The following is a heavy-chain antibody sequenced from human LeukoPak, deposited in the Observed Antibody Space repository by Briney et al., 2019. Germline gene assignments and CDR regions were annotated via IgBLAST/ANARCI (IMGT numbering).Heavy chain of an antibody. D-gene: IGHD2-21*02. CDR2: IYTDGST. CDR3: ARDREVVPAMAQMDV. J-gene: IGHJ6*04. V-gene: IGHV3-53*01. CDR1: GFTVSTNY. Sequence: GGSLRLSCAASGFTVSTNYMSWVRQAPGKGLEWVSVIYTDGSTHYADPVKGRFTISRDNSKNALYLQMNSLRAEDTAVYYCARDREVVPAMAQMDVWGKGTTVTVSS.